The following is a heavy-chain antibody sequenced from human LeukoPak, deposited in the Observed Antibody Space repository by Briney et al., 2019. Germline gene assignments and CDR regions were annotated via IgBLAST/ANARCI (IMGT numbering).Heavy chain of an antibody. J-gene: IGHJ4*02. CDR2: ISPDGSGT. Sequence: GGSLRLSCAASGFTFSSYWMYWVRQSPGKGLVWVARISPDGSGTSYADPVKGRFTISRDNAKNTVYLQMNSLRAEDTAVYYCAKVSTSYKLHFDWWGQGALVTVSS. D-gene: IGHD6-13*01. CDR1: GFTFSSYW. V-gene: IGHV3-74*01. CDR3: AKVSTSYKLHFDW.